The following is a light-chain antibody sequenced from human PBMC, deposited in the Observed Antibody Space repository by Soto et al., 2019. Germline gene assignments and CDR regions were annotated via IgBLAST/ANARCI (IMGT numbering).Light chain of an antibody. V-gene: IGLV1-44*01. J-gene: IGLJ1*01. CDR2: TNN. CDR1: NSNIGTNT. Sequence: QSVLTQPPSASETPGQRVTISCSGSNSNIGTNTVNWYQQLPGTAPRLLIYTNNQRPSGVPQRFSGSKTGTSASLAIGGLQSEDGADYYCAAWDDSLGAYVFGTGTKV. CDR3: AAWDDSLGAYV.